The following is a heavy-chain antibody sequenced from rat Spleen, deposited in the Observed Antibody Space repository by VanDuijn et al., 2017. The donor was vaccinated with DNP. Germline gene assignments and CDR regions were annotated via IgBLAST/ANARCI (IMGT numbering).Heavy chain of an antibody. Sequence: EVQLQESGPGLVKPSQSLSLTCSVTGYSITSNYWGWIRKFPGNKMEWMAYISFSGSTGYNPSLRSRISITRDTSKNQFFLQLNSVTTEDTATYYCARHRTISPHYYDMDVWGQGASVTVSS. D-gene: IGHD1-5*01. V-gene: IGHV3-1*01. CDR1: GYSITSNY. J-gene: IGHJ4*01. CDR2: ISFSGST. CDR3: ARHRTISPHYYDMDV.